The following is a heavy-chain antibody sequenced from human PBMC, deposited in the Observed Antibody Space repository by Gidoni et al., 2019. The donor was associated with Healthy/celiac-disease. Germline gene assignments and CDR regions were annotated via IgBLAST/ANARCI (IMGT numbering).Heavy chain of an antibody. J-gene: IGHJ3*02. CDR3: ARVREYSSSSGAFDI. CDR1: GYTFTGYY. CDR2: INPNSGGT. D-gene: IGHD6-6*01. V-gene: IGHV1-2*06. Sequence: QVQLVQSGAEVKKPGASVKVSCKAPGYTFTGYYMHWVRQAPGQGLEWMGRINPNSGGTNYAQKFQGRVTMTSDTSISTAYMELSRLRSDDTAVYYCARVREYSSSSGAFDIWGQGTMVTVSS.